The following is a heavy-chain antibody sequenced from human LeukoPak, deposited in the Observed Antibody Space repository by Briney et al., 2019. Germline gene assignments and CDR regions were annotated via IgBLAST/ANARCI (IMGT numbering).Heavy chain of an antibody. D-gene: IGHD1-14*01. CDR1: GFTFSNSW. J-gene: IGHJ4*02. Sequence: QTGGSLRLSCAASGFTFSNSWMHWVRQVPGKGRLWVSRMNSDGSITNYADSVKGRFTISRDNARNTLYLQIHTLTVEDTAVYYCARAGSFRFDYWGQGTLVTVSS. CDR3: ARAGSFRFDY. CDR2: MNSDGSIT. V-gene: IGHV3-74*01.